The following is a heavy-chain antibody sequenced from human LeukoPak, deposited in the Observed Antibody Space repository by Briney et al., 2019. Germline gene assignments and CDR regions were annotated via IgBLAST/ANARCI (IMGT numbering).Heavy chain of an antibody. CDR3: AKDPVPTSYYYYGMDV. J-gene: IGHJ6*02. Sequence: GGSLRLSCAASGFTFDDYAMHWVRQAPGKGLEWVSGISWNSGSIDYADSVKGRFTISRDNAKNSLYLQMNSLRAEATALYYCAKDPVPTSYYYYGMDVWGQGTTVTVSS. CDR1: GFTFDDYA. V-gene: IGHV3-9*01. CDR2: ISWNSGSI. D-gene: IGHD2-2*01.